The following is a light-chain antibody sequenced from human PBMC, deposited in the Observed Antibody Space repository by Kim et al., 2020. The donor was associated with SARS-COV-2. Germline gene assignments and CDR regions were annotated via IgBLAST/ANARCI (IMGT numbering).Light chain of an antibody. J-gene: IGLJ2*01. CDR2: RNN. Sequence: QSVLTQPPSASGTPGQRVTITCSGSSSNIGSNTVHWYQQLPGTAPKLLLYRNNQSSSGVPDRFFGSKSGTSASLAISGLQSEDEADYYCAAWDYRLKGPVFGGGTKLTVL. V-gene: IGLV1-44*01. CDR3: AAWDYRLKGPV. CDR1: SSNIGSNT.